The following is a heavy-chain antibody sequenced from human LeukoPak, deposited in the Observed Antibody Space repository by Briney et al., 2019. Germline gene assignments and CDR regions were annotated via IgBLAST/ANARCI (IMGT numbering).Heavy chain of an antibody. J-gene: IGHJ3*02. CDR1: GFTFSSYS. CDR3: VRGATTYCSGGGCYSGDAFDI. Sequence: GGSLRLSCAASGFTFSSYSMNWVRQAPGKGLEWVSYISSSSSTIYYADSVKGRFTISRDNAKNSLYLQMNSLRAEDTTLYYCVRGATTYCSGGGCYSGDAFDIWGQGTMVTVSS. CDR2: ISSSSSTI. D-gene: IGHD2-15*01. V-gene: IGHV3-48*04.